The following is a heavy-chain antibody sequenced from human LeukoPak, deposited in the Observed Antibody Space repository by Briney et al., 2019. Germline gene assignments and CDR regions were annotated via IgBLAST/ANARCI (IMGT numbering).Heavy chain of an antibody. CDR2: IYHSGST. J-gene: IGHJ4*02. CDR3: ASATVTHYFDY. V-gene: IGHV4-30-2*01. D-gene: IGHD4-17*01. Sequence: LRLSCAASGFTFSSYAMSWVRQAPGKGLEWIGYIYHSGSTYYNPSLKSRVTISVDRSKNQFSLKLSSVTAADTAVYYCASATVTHYFDYWGQGTLVTVSS. CDR1: GFTFSSYA.